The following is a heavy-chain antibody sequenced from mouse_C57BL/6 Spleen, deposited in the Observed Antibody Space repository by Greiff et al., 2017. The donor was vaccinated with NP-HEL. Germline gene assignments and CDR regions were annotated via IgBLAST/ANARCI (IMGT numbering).Heavy chain of an antibody. CDR2: IRNKANGYTT. Sequence: EVQRVESGGGLVQPGGSLSLSCAASGFTFTDYYMSWVRQPPGQALEWLGFIRNKANGYTTEYSASVKGRFTISRDNSQSILYLQMNALGAEDSATYYCARYSAWFAYGGQGTLVTVSA. CDR3: ARYSAWFAY. V-gene: IGHV7-3*01. CDR1: GFTFTDYY. D-gene: IGHD3-1*01. J-gene: IGHJ3*01.